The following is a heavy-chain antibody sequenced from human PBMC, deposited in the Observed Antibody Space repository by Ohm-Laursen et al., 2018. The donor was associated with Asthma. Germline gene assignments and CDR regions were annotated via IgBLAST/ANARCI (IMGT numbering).Heavy chain of an antibody. CDR2: IYYSGST. CDR1: GGSISSYY. V-gene: IGHV4-59*12. D-gene: IGHD3-16*01. Sequence: PPGTLSLTCTVSGGSISSYYWTWIRQPPGKGLEWIGYIYYSGSTNYSPSLKSRVTISGDTSKNQFSLKLSSVTAADTAVYYCASALGGEFDYWGQGTLVTVSS. J-gene: IGHJ4*02. CDR3: ASALGGEFDY.